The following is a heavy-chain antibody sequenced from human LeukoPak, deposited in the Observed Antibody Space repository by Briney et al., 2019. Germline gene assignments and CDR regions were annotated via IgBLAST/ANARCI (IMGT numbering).Heavy chain of an antibody. CDR2: ITSSNYI. Sequence: GGSLRLSCAASGFTFSSYSMNWVRQAPGKGLEWVSSITSSNYISYADSVKGRFTISRDNAKNSLYLQMNSLRAEDMALYHCAKGLVGATRDAFDIWGQGTMVTVSS. V-gene: IGHV3-21*04. J-gene: IGHJ3*02. D-gene: IGHD1-26*01. CDR3: AKGLVGATRDAFDI. CDR1: GFTFSSYS.